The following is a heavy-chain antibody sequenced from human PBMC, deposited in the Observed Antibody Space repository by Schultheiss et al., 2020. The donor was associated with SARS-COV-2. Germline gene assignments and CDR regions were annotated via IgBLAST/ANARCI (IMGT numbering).Heavy chain of an antibody. Sequence: SETLSLTCAVYGGSFSGYYWSWIRQPPGKGLEWIGEINDSGSTKYNPSLKSRVTISVDTSKNQFSLKLSSVTAADTAVYYCARARLDLYDYVWGSYLFDYWGQGTLVTVSS. CDR1: GGSFSGYY. CDR3: ARARLDLYDYVWGSYLFDY. V-gene: IGHV4-34*01. CDR2: INDSGST. D-gene: IGHD3-16*01. J-gene: IGHJ4*02.